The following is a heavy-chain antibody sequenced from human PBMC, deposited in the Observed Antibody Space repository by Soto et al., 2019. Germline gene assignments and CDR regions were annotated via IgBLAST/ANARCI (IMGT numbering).Heavy chain of an antibody. V-gene: IGHV1-8*01. CDR2: MNPNSGNT. CDR1: GYTFTSYD. CDR3: ARATQHVYGMDV. Sequence: PGASVKVSCKASGYTFTSYDINWVRQATGQGLEWMGWMNPNSGNTGYAQKFQGRVTMTRNTSISTAYMELSSLRSEGTAVYYCARATQHVYGMDVWGQGTTVTVSS. J-gene: IGHJ6*02. D-gene: IGHD2-15*01.